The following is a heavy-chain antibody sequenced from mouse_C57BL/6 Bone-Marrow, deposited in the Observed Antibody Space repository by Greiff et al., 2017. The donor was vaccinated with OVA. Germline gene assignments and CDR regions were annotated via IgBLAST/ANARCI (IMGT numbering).Heavy chain of an antibody. CDR2: IDPSDSYT. CDR3: ALYDGYYRYFDV. D-gene: IGHD2-3*01. CDR1: GYTFTSYW. V-gene: IGHV1-69*01. J-gene: IGHJ1*03. Sequence: QVQLKQPGAELVMPGASVKLSCKASGYTFTSYWMHWVKQRPGQGLEWIGEIDPSDSYTNYNQKFKGKSTLTVDKSSSTAYMQLSSLTSEDSAVYYCALYDGYYRYFDVWGTGTTVTVSS.